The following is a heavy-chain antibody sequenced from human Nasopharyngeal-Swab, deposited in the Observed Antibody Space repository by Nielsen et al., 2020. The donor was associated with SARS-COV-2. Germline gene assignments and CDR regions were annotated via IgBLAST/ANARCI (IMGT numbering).Heavy chain of an antibody. CDR2: ISYDGSNK. J-gene: IGHJ6*02. V-gene: IGHV3-30*18. CDR3: ANSDFWSGYYKPHYYYYGMDV. D-gene: IGHD3-3*01. Sequence: WIRQPPGKGLEWVAVISYDGSNKYYADSVKGRFTISRDNSKNTLYLQMNSLRAEDTAVYYCANSDFWSGYYKPHYYYYGMDVWGQGTTVTV.